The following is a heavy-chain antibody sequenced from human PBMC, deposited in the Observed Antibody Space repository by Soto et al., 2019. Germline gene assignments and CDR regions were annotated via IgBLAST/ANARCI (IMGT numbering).Heavy chain of an antibody. Sequence: SETLSLTCAVYGGSFSGYYWSWIRQPPGKGLEWIGEINHSGSTNYNPSLKSRVTISVDTSKNQFSLKLSSVTAADTAVYYCARGITRMTPYYYYMDVWGKGTTVTVS. CDR1: GGSFSGYY. V-gene: IGHV4-34*01. CDR2: INHSGST. D-gene: IGHD3-22*01. CDR3: ARGITRMTPYYYYMDV. J-gene: IGHJ6*03.